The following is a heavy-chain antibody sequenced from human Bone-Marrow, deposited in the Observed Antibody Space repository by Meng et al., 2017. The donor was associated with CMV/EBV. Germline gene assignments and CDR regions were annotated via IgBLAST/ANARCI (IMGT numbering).Heavy chain of an antibody. J-gene: IGHJ6*02. Sequence: ESLKISCTASGFTFGDYAMSWVRQAPGKGLEWIGEINHSGSTNYNPSLKSRVTISVDTSKNQFSLKLSSVTAADTAVYYCASPGPNWLNYYYGMDVWGQGTTVTVSS. CDR1: GFTFGDYA. CDR3: ASPGPNWLNYYYGMDV. D-gene: IGHD1-1*01. CDR2: INHSGST. V-gene: IGHV4-34*01.